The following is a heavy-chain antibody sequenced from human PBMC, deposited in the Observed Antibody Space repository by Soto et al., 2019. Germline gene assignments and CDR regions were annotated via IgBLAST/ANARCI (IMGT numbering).Heavy chain of an antibody. CDR1: GGSISSGGYY. CDR3: ARTAPRELGPGGYDYARWFDP. Sequence: SETLSLTCTVSGGSISSGGYYWSWIRQHPGKGLEWIGYIYYSGSTYYNPSLKSRVTISVDTSKNQFSLKLSSVTAADTAVYYCARTAPRELGPGGYDYARWFDPWGQGTLVTVSS. CDR2: IYYSGST. D-gene: IGHD5-12*01. V-gene: IGHV4-31*03. J-gene: IGHJ5*02.